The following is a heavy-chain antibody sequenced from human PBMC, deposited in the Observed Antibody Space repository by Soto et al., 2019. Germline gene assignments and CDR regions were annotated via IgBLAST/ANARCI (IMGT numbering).Heavy chain of an antibody. V-gene: IGHV1-18*01. CDR2: ISGYNGDT. CDR1: GYTFTRYG. D-gene: IGHD2-8*01. J-gene: IGHJ6*02. CDR3: AKNGQPPYYYGLDV. Sequence: SVKVSCKASGYTFTRYGISWVRQAPGQGLEWMGWISGYNGDTNYAQKFQGRVSMTIDTSTTTAYMELRSLTSDDTAVYYCAKNGQPPYYYGLDVWGQGTKVTVSS.